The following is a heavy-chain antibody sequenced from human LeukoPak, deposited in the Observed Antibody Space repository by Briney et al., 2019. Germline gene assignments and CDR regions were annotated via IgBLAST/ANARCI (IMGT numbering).Heavy chain of an antibody. D-gene: IGHD1-7*01. CDR1: GFTFSSYA. CDR2: ISYDGSNK. V-gene: IGHV3-30-3*01. Sequence: PGGSLRLSCAASGFTFSSYAMHWVRQAPGKGLEWVAVISYDGSNKYYADSVKGRFTISRDNSKNTLYLQMNSLRAEDTAVYYCARGRYNWNYPVTGLTPPDMYYFDYWGQGTLVTVSS. CDR3: ARGRYNWNYPVTGLTPPDMYYFDY. J-gene: IGHJ4*02.